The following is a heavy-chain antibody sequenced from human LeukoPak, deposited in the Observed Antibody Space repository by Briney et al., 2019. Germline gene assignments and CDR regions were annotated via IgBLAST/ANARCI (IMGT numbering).Heavy chain of an antibody. CDR3: AKLSLSDYGDYVSGHPWDYYYGMDV. CDR2: ISYDGSNK. J-gene: IGHJ6*02. CDR1: GFTFSSYG. V-gene: IGHV3-30*18. Sequence: GRSLRLSCAASGFTFSSYGMHWVRQAPGKGLEWVAVISYDGSNKYYADSVKGRFTISRDNSKNTLYLQMNSLRAEDTAVYYCAKLSLSDYGDYVSGHPWDYYYGMDVWGQGTTVTVSS. D-gene: IGHD4-17*01.